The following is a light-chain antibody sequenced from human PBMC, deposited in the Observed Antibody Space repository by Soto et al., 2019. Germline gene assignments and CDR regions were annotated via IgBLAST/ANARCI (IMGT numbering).Light chain of an antibody. V-gene: IGKV3-11*01. CDR1: QSVSSY. CDR3: QQRSNWPPWT. Sequence: EIVFTQSPSTLSLSPGERATLSCRVSQSVSSYLAWYQQKPGQAPRLLIYDASNRATGIPARFSGSGSGTDFTLTISSLEPEDFAVYYCQQRSNWPPWTFGQGTKVDIK. CDR2: DAS. J-gene: IGKJ1*01.